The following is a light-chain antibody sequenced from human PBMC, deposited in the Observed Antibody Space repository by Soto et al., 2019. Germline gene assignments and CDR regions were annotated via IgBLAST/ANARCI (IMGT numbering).Light chain of an antibody. CDR2: GAS. CDR3: HQYGSSVRA. J-gene: IGKJ1*01. Sequence: DMVLAQAPGTLSLSPVDRSTLSCRSSQSITGNYLAWHQQKPGQAPKLLIYGASTRAPGIPDRFNGSGSGTDFTLTISRLEADDVAVYHCHQYGSSVRAFGQGTKVDIK. V-gene: IGKV3-20*01. CDR1: QSITGNY.